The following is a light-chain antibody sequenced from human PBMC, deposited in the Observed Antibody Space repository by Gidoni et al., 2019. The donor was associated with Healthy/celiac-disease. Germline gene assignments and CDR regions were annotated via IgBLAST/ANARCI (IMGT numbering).Light chain of an antibody. Sequence: DIVMTQSPDSLAVSLGERATINCKSSQSVLYSSNNKNYLAWYQQKPGQHPKLLIYWASTRESGAPDRFSGSGSGTDFTLTISSLQAEDVAVYYCQQYYSTPLFTFGPGTKVDIK. CDR2: WAS. V-gene: IGKV4-1*01. CDR1: QSVLYSSNNKNY. CDR3: QQYYSTPLFT. J-gene: IGKJ3*01.